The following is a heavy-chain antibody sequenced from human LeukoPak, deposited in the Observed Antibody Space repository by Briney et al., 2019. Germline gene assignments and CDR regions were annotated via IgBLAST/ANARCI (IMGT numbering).Heavy chain of an antibody. J-gene: IGHJ4*02. D-gene: IGHD2-15*01. CDR1: GGSISSYY. V-gene: IGHV4-59*08. CDR2: IYYSGST. Sequence: SETLSLTCTVSGGSISSYYWSWIRQPPGKGLEWIGYIYYSGSTNYNPSLKSRVTISVDTSKNQFSLELSSVTAADTAVYYCARHDPFLGYCSGGSCYSTPFDYWGQGTLVTVSS. CDR3: ARHDPFLGYCSGGSCYSTPFDY.